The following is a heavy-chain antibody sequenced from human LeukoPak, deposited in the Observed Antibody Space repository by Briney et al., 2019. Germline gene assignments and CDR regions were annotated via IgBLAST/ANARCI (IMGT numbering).Heavy chain of an antibody. D-gene: IGHD3-10*01. Sequence: GASVKVSCKASGYTFTNYDINWVRQPTAQGLEWMGWMNPSNGNRDYAQKFQGRVTMTRDTSINTAYMELSSLRSEDTGVYYCVRGRDWRGSGSYNRDYWGQGTLVTVSS. J-gene: IGHJ4*02. CDR1: GYTFTNYD. V-gene: IGHV1-8*01. CDR2: MNPSNGNR. CDR3: VRGRDWRGSGSYNRDY.